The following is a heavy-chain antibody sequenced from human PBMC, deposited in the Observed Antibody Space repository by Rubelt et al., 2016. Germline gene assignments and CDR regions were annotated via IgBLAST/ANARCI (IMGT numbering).Heavy chain of an antibody. CDR3: ARFAIGGHSSGYLFDY. CDR1: GYTFTSYG. CDR2: INPNSGGP. V-gene: IGHV1-2*02. Sequence: QVQLVQSGAEVKKPGASVKVSCKASGYTFTSYGISWVRQAPGQGLEWMGWINPNSGGPNYAQKFQGRVTMTRDTSISTAYMELSRLRSDDTAVYYCARFAIGGHSSGYLFDYWGQGTLVTVSS. D-gene: IGHD3-22*01. J-gene: IGHJ4*02.